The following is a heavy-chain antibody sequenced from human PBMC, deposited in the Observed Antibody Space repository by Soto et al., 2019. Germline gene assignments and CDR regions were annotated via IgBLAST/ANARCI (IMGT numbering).Heavy chain of an antibody. V-gene: IGHV3-9*01. D-gene: IGHD1-26*01. J-gene: IGHJ4*02. CDR1: GFTFDDYA. Sequence: EVHLVESGGGLVQPGRSLRLSCVASGFTFDDYAMHWVRQAPGKGLEWVSGISWNSDSSGYADSEKGRFTISRDNAKNSLFLQMNSLRAEDTALYFCAKDTYIMVGGTHIDFWGRGTLVTVSS. CDR3: AKDTYIMVGGTHIDF. CDR2: ISWNSDSS.